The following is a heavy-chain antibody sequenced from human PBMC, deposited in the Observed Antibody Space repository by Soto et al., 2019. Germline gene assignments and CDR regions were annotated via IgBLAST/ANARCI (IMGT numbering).Heavy chain of an antibody. CDR3: AKGPVLGSWYEDY. V-gene: IGHV3-23*01. CDR1: GFTFSNYG. J-gene: IGHJ4*02. CDR2: ISGSGGST. D-gene: IGHD6-13*01. Sequence: AGGSLRLSCVASGFTFSNYGMHWVRQAPGKGLEWVSAISGSGGSTYYADSVKGRFTISRDNSKNTLYLQMNSLRAEDTAVYYCAKGPVLGSWYEDYWGQGTLVTVSS.